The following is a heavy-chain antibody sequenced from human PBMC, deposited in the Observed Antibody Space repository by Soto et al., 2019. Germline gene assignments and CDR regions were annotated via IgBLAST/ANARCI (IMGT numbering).Heavy chain of an antibody. CDR2: LYNSGST. CDR1: GGSISSHY. CDR3: ARGGGSPDY. V-gene: IGHV4-59*11. Sequence: QVQLQESGPGLVKPSETLSLTCTVSGGSISSHYWSWIRQPPGMGLEYIGYLYNSGSTNYNPSLKSRVTISVDTSKNQFSMKLSSVTAADTAVYFCARGGGSPDYWGQGKLVTVSS. J-gene: IGHJ4*02. D-gene: IGHD2-15*01.